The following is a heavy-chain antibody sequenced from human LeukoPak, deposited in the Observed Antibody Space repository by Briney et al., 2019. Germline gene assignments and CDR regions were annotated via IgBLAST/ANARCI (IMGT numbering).Heavy chain of an antibody. Sequence: GGSLRLSCAASGFTFSTHAMHWVRQAPGKGLEWVAFIRYDGSNEYYADSVKGRFTTSRDNSKNTLYLQMNSLRTEDTAVYYCARGLYYYDSSGYPDWGQGTLVTVSS. CDR2: IRYDGSNE. CDR1: GFTFSTHA. CDR3: ARGLYYYDSSGYPD. V-gene: IGHV3-30*02. J-gene: IGHJ4*02. D-gene: IGHD3-22*01.